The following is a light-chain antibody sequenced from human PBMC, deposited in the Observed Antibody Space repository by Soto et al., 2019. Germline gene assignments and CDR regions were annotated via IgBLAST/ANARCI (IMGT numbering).Light chain of an antibody. Sequence: SYELTQPPSVSVAPGQTARITCWGNNIGSKSVHWYQQKPGQAPVLVVYDDNDRPSGIPERFSGSDSGNTATLTISRVEAGDEADYYCQVGHSRGDWVFGGGTKLTVL. CDR3: QVGHSRGDWV. CDR2: DDN. V-gene: IGLV3-21*02. J-gene: IGLJ2*01. CDR1: NIGSKS.